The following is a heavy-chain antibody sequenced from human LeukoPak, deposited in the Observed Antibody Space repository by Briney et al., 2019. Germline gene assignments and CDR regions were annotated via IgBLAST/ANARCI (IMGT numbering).Heavy chain of an antibody. Sequence: GGSLRLSCAASGFTFNNYAMRWVRQAPGKGLEWVSSISGSGDYTFYADSVKGRFTISRDNSKDTLYLQMNSLRVEDTAIYYCAKDRPNYYGTNGHYYTRNGDYWGQGTLVTVSS. CDR2: ISGSGDYT. D-gene: IGHD3-22*01. V-gene: IGHV3-23*01. CDR1: GFTFNNYA. J-gene: IGHJ4*02. CDR3: AKDRPNYYGTNGHYYTRNGDY.